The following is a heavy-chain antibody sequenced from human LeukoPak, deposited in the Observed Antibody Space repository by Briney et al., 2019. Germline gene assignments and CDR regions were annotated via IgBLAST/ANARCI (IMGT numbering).Heavy chain of an antibody. CDR2: INPNSGGT. D-gene: IGHD5-18*01. CDR1: GYTFTGYY. V-gene: IGHV1-2*02. Sequence: ASVKVSCKASGYTFTGYYMRWVRQAPGQGLEWMGWINPNSGGTNYAQKFQGRVTMTRDTSISTAYMELSRLRSDDTAVYYSARDLVTAMPGLGYWGQGTLVTVSS. J-gene: IGHJ4*02. CDR3: ARDLVTAMPGLGY.